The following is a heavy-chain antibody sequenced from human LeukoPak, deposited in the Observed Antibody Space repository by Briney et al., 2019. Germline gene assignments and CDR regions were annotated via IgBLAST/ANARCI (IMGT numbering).Heavy chain of an antibody. Sequence: GSLRLSCAASGFTFSSYGMHWVRQAPGKGLEWVAFIRYDGSNKYYADSVKGRFTISRDNSKNTLYLQMNSLRAEDTAVYYCAKEWRWAAAGTAYMDVWGKGTTVTVSS. J-gene: IGHJ6*03. CDR1: GFTFSSYG. CDR3: AKEWRWAAAGTAYMDV. V-gene: IGHV3-30*02. CDR2: IRYDGSNK. D-gene: IGHD6-13*01.